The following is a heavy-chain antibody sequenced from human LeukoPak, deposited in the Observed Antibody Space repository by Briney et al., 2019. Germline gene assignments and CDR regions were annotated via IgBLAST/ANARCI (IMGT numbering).Heavy chain of an antibody. CDR1: GFTFRFYE. Sequence: GGSLRLSCIASGFTFRFYEMDWVRRAPGKGLEWVSYIGSSGGSRYYADSVKGRFTTSRDNAKISLYLQMNSLRAEDMAVYYCAREDGDAFDIWGQGTMVTVSS. CDR3: AREDGDAFDI. V-gene: IGHV3-48*03. CDR2: IGSSGGSR. D-gene: IGHD5-24*01. J-gene: IGHJ3*02.